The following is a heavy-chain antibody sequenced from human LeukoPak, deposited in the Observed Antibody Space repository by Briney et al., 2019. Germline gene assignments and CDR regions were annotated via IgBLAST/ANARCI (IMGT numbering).Heavy chain of an antibody. CDR1: GGTFSSYA. CDR2: IIPILGIA. CDR3: ARVNLWFGELAFDY. J-gene: IGHJ4*02. V-gene: IGHV1-69*04. Sequence: GSSVKVSCKASGGTFSSYAISWVRQAPGQGLEWMGRIIPILGIANYAQKFQGRVTITADKSTSTAYMELSSLRSEDTAVYYCARVNLWFGELAFDYWGQGTLVTVSS. D-gene: IGHD3-10*01.